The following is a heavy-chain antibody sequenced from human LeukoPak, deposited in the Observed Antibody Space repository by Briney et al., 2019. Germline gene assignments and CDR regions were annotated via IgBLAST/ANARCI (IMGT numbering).Heavy chain of an antibody. D-gene: IGHD3-9*01. V-gene: IGHV3-23*01. CDR2: ISASGDNT. Sequence: GGSLRLSCAASGFTFSTYVMSWVRQAPGKGLEWVSGISASGDNTYYADSVKGRFTISRDNSKNTLHLQMNSLRAEDTAVYYCAKGSGYDSDFDYWGQGTLATVSS. CDR3: AKGSGYDSDFDY. J-gene: IGHJ4*02. CDR1: GFTFSTYV.